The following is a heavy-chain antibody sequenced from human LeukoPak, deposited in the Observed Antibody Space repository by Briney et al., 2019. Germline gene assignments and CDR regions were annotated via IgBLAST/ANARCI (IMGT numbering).Heavy chain of an antibody. CDR2: ISYDGSNK. V-gene: IGHV3-30*04. CDR1: GFTFSSYA. D-gene: IGHD6-13*01. Sequence: GGSLRLSCAASGFTFSSYAMHWVRQAPGKGLEWVAVISYDGSNKYYADSVKGQFTISRDNSKNTLYLQMNSLRAEDTAVYYCARDFSPTAAAAGDYWGQGTLVTVSS. J-gene: IGHJ4*02. CDR3: ARDFSPTAAAAGDY.